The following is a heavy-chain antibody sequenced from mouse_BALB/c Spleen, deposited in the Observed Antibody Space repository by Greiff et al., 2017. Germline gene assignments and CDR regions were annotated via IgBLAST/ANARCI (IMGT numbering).Heavy chain of an antibody. V-gene: IGHV1-12*01. CDR2: IYPGNGDT. J-gene: IGHJ3*01. CDR1: GYTFTSYN. Sequence: LQQPGAELVKPGASVKMSCKASGYTFTSYNMHWVKQTPGQGLEWIGAIYPGNGDTSYNQKFKGKATLTADKSSSTAYMQLSSLTSEDSAVYYCARGSGTGAWFAYWGQGTLVTVSA. CDR3: ARGSGTGAWFAY. D-gene: IGHD4-1*01.